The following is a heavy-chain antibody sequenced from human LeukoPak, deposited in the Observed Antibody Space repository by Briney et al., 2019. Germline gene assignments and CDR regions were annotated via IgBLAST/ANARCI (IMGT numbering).Heavy chain of an antibody. V-gene: IGHV4-34*01. J-gene: IGHJ4*02. Sequence: SETLSLTCAVSGGSFSGYYWSWIRQPPGKGREWIGEINHSGSTNYNPSLKSRVTISVDTSKNQFSLKLSSVTAADTAVYYCASRYYYDSSGYSENTKYYFDYWGQGTLVTVSS. D-gene: IGHD3-22*01. CDR2: INHSGST. CDR3: ASRYYYDSSGYSENTKYYFDY. CDR1: GGSFSGYY.